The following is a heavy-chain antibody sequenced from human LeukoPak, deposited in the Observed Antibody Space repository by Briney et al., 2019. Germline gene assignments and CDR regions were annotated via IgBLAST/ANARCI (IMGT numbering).Heavy chain of an antibody. D-gene: IGHD6-13*01. J-gene: IGHJ5*02. V-gene: IGHV3-21*01. CDR1: GFTFSSYS. CDR3: ARFHSSSWYNWFDP. Sequence: GGSLRLSCAASGFTFSSYSMNWVRQAPGKGLEWVSSISSSSSYIYYADSVKGRFTISRDNAKNSLYLQMNSLRAEDTAVYYCARFHSSSWYNWFDPWGQGTLVTVSS. CDR2: ISSSSSYI.